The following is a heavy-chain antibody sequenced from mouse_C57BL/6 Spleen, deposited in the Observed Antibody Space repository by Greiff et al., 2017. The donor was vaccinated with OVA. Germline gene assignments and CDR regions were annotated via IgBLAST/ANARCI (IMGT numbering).Heavy chain of an antibody. D-gene: IGHD2-3*01. Sequence: QVQLQQPGAELVKPGASVKLSCKASGYTFTSYWMHWVKQRPGQGLEWIGMIHPNSGSTNYNEKFKSKATLTVDKSSSTAYMQLSSLTSEDSAVDYGARSGDGYYVAWFAYWGQGTLVTVSA. J-gene: IGHJ3*01. CDR3: ARSGDGYYVAWFAY. CDR2: IHPNSGST. CDR1: GYTFTSYW. V-gene: IGHV1-64*01.